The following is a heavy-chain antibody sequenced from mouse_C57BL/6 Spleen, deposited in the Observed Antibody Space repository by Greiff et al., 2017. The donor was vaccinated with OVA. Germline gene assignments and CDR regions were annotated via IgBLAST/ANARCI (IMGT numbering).Heavy chain of an antibody. CDR1: GFTFSSYA. CDR2: ISDGGSYT. V-gene: IGHV5-4*01. Sequence: EVMLVESGGGLVKPGGSLKLSCAASGFTFSSYAMSWVRQTPEKRLEWVATISDGGSYTYSPDNVKGRFTISRDNAKNNLYLQMSHLKSEDTAMYYCARDQGSRYDFDDWGQGTTLTVSS. CDR3: ARDQGSRYDFDD. D-gene: IGHD1-1*01. J-gene: IGHJ2*01.